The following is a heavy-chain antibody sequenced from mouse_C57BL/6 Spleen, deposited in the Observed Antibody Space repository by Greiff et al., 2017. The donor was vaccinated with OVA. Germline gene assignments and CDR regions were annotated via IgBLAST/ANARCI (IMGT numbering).Heavy chain of an antibody. V-gene: IGHV1-22*01. CDR3: VGYYGAWFAY. CDR2: INPNNGGT. Sequence: EVQLQESGPELVKPGASVKMSCKASGYTFTDYNMHWVKQSHGKSLEWIGYINPNNGGTSYNQKFKGKATLTVNKSSSTAYMELRSLTSEDSAVYYCVGYYGAWFAYWGQGTLVTVSA. J-gene: IGHJ3*01. CDR1: GYTFTDYN. D-gene: IGHD1-1*01.